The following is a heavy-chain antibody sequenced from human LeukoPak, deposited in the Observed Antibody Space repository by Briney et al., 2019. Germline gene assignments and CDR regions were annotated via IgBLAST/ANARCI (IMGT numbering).Heavy chain of an antibody. CDR2: ISADGGSS. Sequence: PGGSLRLSCAASRFTFSSYAMTWVRQAPGKGLEWVSGISADGGSSYYADSVKGRFSISRDNSKNTLYLQMNSLGAEDTAVYYCAKDLGTLSRPYGMDVWGQGTTVTVSS. V-gene: IGHV3-23*01. D-gene: IGHD1-1*01. CDR1: RFTFSSYA. CDR3: AKDLGTLSRPYGMDV. J-gene: IGHJ6*02.